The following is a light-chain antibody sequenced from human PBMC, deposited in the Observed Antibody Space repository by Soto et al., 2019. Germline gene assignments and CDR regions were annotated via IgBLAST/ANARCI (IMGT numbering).Light chain of an antibody. Sequence: EIVLTQSPCTLSLSPGERATLSCRASQSVSSSYLAWYQQKPGRAPRLLIYGASSRATGIPERFSGSGSGTDFTLTIRRLEPEDLAVYYCQQYSRSPLTFGGGTKVDIK. CDR3: QQYSRSPLT. J-gene: IGKJ4*01. V-gene: IGKV3-20*01. CDR2: GAS. CDR1: QSVSSSY.